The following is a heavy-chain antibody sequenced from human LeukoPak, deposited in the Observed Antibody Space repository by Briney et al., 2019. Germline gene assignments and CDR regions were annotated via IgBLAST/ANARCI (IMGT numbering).Heavy chain of an antibody. CDR3: ARGRRATPYGYLYYFDY. CDR2: MNPNSGNT. Sequence: ASVKVSCKASGYTFTSYDINWVRQATGQGLEWMGWMNPNSGNTGYAQKFQGRVTMTRNTSISTAYMELSSLRSEDTAVYYCARGRRATPYGYLYYFDYWGQGTLVTVSS. V-gene: IGHV1-8*01. D-gene: IGHD5-18*01. J-gene: IGHJ4*02. CDR1: GYTFTSYD.